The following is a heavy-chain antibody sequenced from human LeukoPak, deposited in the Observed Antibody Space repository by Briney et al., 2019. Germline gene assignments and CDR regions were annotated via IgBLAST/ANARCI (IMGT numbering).Heavy chain of an antibody. J-gene: IGHJ4*02. Sequence: GGSLRLSCAASGFPFTIYAMSWVRQAPGKGLEWVSSIGGSSTYYADFVKGRFTISRDTSKNTMDMQMNSLRAEDTAIYYCAKYRGFGDSYDSWGQGTLVTVSS. CDR2: IGGSST. D-gene: IGHD3-10*01. CDR1: GFPFTIYA. V-gene: IGHV3-23*01. CDR3: AKYRGFGDSYDS.